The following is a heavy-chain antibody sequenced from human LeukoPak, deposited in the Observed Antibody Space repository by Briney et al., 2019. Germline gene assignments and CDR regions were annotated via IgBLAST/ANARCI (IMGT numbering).Heavy chain of an antibody. CDR3: AMSGYSSSWYVAFDI. J-gene: IGHJ3*02. V-gene: IGHV5-51*01. CDR2: IYPGDSDT. Sequence: GESLKISCKGSGYSLTSYWIGWVRQMPGKGLEWMGIIYPGDSDTRYSPSFQGQVTISAAKSISTAYLQWSSLKASDTAMYYCAMSGYSSSWYVAFDIWGQGTMVTVSS. CDR1: GYSLTSYW. D-gene: IGHD6-13*01.